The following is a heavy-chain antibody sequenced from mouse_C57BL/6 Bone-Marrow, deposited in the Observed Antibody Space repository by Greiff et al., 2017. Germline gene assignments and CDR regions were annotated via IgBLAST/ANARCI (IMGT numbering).Heavy chain of an antibody. CDR2: INPDSSTI. CDR3: ARPGTPWYFDV. J-gene: IGHJ1*03. V-gene: IGHV4-1*01. Sequence: EADGVDFSRYWMSWVRRAPGKGLEWIGEINPDSSTINYAPSLKDKFIISRDNAKNTLYLQMSKVRSEDTALYYCARPGTPWYFDVWGTGTAVTVSS. CDR1: GVDFSRYW. D-gene: IGHD3-3*01.